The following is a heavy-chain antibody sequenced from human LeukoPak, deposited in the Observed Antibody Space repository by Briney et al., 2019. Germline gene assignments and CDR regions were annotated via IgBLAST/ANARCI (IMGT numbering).Heavy chain of an antibody. CDR1: GYTFTGYH. CDR2: INPNSGDT. D-gene: IGHD2-2*01. J-gene: IGHJ4*02. CDR3: ARDYCSSTSCLFDY. V-gene: IGHV1-2*06. Sequence: ASVKVSCKASGYTFTGYHMHWVRQAPGQGLEWMGRINPNSGDTTYAQKFQGRVTMTRDTSISTAYMELSRLRSDDTAVYYCARDYCSSTSCLFDYWGQGTLVTVSS.